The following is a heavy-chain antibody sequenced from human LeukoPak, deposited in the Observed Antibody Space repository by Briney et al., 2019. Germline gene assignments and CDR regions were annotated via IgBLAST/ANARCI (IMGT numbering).Heavy chain of an antibody. Sequence: SETLSLTCAVSGYSISSGYYWIWIRQPPGKGLEWIGSLCHSDSIYYNPSLESRVTMSVDTSKNQFSLKLSFVTAADTAVYYCARQHDSYHYYYVDVWGKGTTVTVSS. CDR3: ARQHDSYHYYYVDV. CDR1: GYSISSGYY. J-gene: IGHJ6*03. D-gene: IGHD6-13*01. V-gene: IGHV4-38-2*01. CDR2: LCHSDSI.